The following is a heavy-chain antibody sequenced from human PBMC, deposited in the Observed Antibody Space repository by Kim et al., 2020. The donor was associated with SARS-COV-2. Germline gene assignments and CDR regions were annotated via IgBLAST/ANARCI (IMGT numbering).Heavy chain of an antibody. CDR3: ARDTQYYSYGMDV. D-gene: IGHD4-4*01. V-gene: IGHV3-33*01. Sequence: YADSVKGRFTISRDNSKNTLYLQMNSLRAEDTAVYYCARDTQYYSYGMDVWGQGTTVTVSS. J-gene: IGHJ6*02.